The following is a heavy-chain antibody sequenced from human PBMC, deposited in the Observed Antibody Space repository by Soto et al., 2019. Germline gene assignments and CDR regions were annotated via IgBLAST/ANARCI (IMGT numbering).Heavy chain of an antibody. Sequence: GGSLRLSCAVSGLTVSRTQMSWVRQAPGKGLQWVSVIYFDGITTNYADSVKGRLTVSRDNAKNTVYLHVNTLRDEDTAVYYCARGGAMGVDYWGQGTLVTVSS. V-gene: IGHV3-74*01. CDR2: IYFDGITT. D-gene: IGHD1-26*01. CDR3: ARGGAMGVDY. J-gene: IGHJ4*02. CDR1: GLTVSRTQ.